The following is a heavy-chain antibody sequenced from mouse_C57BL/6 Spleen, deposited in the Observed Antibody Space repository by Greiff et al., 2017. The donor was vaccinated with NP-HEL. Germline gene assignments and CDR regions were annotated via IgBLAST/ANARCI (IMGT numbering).Heavy chain of an antibody. V-gene: IGHV1-50*01. CDR1: GYTFTSYW. Sequence: VQLQQPGAELVKPGASVKLSCKASGYTFTSYWMQWVKQRPGQGLEWIGEIDPSDSYTNYNQKFKGKATLTVDTSSSTAYMQLSSLTSEDSAVYYCARRGVATDDYWGQGTTLTVSS. CDR2: IDPSDSYT. CDR3: ARRGVATDDY. J-gene: IGHJ2*01. D-gene: IGHD1-1*01.